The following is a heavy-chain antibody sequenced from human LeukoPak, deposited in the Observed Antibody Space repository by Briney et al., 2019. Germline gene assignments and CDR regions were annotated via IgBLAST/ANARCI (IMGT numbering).Heavy chain of an antibody. J-gene: IGHJ1*01. CDR3: ARRRYSGSYPFQH. Sequence: GGSLRLSCAASGFTFSSYAMHWVRQAAGKGLEWVAVISYDGSNKYYADSVKGRFTISRDNSKNTLYLQMNSLRAEDTAVYYCARRRYSGSYPFQHWGQGTLVTVSS. V-gene: IGHV3-30-3*01. CDR2: ISYDGSNK. D-gene: IGHD1-26*01. CDR1: GFTFSSYA.